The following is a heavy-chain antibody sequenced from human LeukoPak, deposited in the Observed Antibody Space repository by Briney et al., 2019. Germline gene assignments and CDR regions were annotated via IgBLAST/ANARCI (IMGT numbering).Heavy chain of an antibody. CDR3: ARGGYGDRRRDFDY. Sequence: KPSETLSLTCAVYGGSFSGYYWSWIRQPPGKGLEWIGEINHSGSTNYNPSLKSRVTISVDTSKNQFSLKLSSVTAADTAVYYCARGGYGDRRRDFDYWGQGTLVTVSS. D-gene: IGHD4-17*01. V-gene: IGHV4-34*01. CDR1: GGSFSGYY. J-gene: IGHJ4*02. CDR2: INHSGST.